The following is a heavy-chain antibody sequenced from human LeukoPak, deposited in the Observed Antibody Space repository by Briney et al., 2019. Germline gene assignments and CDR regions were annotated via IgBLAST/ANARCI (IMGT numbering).Heavy chain of an antibody. Sequence: GGSLRLSCAASELTFSGYWMSWVRQAPGRGLQWVGNIRQDGGQTHYSDSVKGRFTISRDNAKRSLYLQMNSLRPEDTAVYYCARDGHSSGSFDYWGQGTLVTVSS. D-gene: IGHD3-10*01. J-gene: IGHJ4*02. V-gene: IGHV3-7*01. CDR3: ARDGHSSGSFDY. CDR2: IRQDGGQT. CDR1: ELTFSGYW.